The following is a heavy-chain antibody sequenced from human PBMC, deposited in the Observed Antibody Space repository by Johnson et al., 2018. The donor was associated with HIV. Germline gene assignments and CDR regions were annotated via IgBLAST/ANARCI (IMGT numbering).Heavy chain of an antibody. CDR2: ISLDGSTI. Sequence: VQLVESGGGVVQPGRSLRLSCAASGFSFSDSAMHWVRQAPGKGLEWVAVISLDGSTISYANSVEGRFTISRDNSRDTLSLQMNSLRVEDTALYYCAREKKATMIVVVITTGGAFDIWGQGTMVTVSS. V-gene: IGHV3-30-3*01. D-gene: IGHD3-22*01. CDR1: GFSFSDSA. J-gene: IGHJ3*02. CDR3: AREKKATMIVVVITTGGAFDI.